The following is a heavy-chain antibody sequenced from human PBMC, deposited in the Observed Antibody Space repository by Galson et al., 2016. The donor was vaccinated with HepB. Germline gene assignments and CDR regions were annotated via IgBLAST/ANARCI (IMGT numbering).Heavy chain of an antibody. CDR3: VRGSGYIMDY. CDR1: GFTFSNYA. V-gene: IGHV3-23*01. D-gene: IGHD5-12*01. J-gene: IGHJ4*02. Sequence: SLRLSCAASGFTFSNYAMNWVRQAPGKGLEWVSGISGNIIGTYHADSVKGRFTISRDNAKNSLYLQMNSLRAEDTAVYYCVRGSGYIMDYWGQGTLVTVSS. CDR2: ISGNIIGT.